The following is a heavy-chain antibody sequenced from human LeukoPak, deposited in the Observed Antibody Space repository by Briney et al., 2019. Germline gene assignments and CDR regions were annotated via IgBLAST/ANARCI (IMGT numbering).Heavy chain of an antibody. CDR1: GFTFSSYP. J-gene: IGHJ4*02. V-gene: IGHV3-23*01. CDR3: AKDRSYLRDYGDLFDY. CDR2: ISGSGGST. Sequence: GGSLRLSCAASGFTFSSYPMSWVRQAPGKGLEWVSAISGSGGSTYYADSVKGRFTISRDNSKNTLYLQMNSLRAEDTAVYYCAKDRSYLRDYGDLFDYWGQGTLVTVSS. D-gene: IGHD4-17*01.